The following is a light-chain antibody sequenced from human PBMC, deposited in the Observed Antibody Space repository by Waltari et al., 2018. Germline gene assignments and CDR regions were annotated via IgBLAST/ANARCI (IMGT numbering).Light chain of an antibody. V-gene: IGKV3-15*01. CDR1: QTVGSN. J-gene: IGKJ1*01. CDR3: QQYNDWPQT. CDR2: SAS. Sequence: EIVMMQSPATLSVSSGERATLSCRASQTVGSNLAWYQQKPGQAPRLLIYSASTRDTGIPPRFSGRGSGTEFTLTISSLQSEDFAVYYCQQYNDWPQTFGQGTKVEIK.